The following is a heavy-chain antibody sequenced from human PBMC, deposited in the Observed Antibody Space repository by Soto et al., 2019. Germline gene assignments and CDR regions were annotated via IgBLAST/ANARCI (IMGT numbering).Heavy chain of an antibody. Sequence: QVQLVQSGAEVKKPGASVKISCKASGYTFIHYYIHWVRQAPGQGLEWMAIINPNGGSTNYAQKFQGRVTVTSDTSTTTVSMELNSLESDDTAVYFCARSLLQGDFWGQRTLVTVSS. CDR1: GYTFIHYY. CDR2: INPNGGST. CDR3: ARSLLQGDF. V-gene: IGHV1-46*01. D-gene: IGHD2-21*01. J-gene: IGHJ4*02.